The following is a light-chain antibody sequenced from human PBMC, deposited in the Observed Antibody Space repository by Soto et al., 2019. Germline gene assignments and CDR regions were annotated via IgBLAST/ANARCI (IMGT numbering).Light chain of an antibody. CDR1: QTISND. CDR3: QQNNKWPPVT. Sequence: EVVMTQSPATVSVSPGEGVTLSCRASQTISNDLAWYQQKPGQAPRLLIYGASTRATGVPARFSGGGSGTKFTLTISSLQSEDFPFNYCQQNNKWPPVTFGGGTKVEIK. V-gene: IGKV3-15*01. J-gene: IGKJ4*01. CDR2: GAS.